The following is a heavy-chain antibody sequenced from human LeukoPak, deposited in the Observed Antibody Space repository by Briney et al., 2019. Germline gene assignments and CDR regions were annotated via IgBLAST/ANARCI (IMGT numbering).Heavy chain of an antibody. D-gene: IGHD3-22*01. V-gene: IGHV3-73*01. CDR1: GFTFSGST. J-gene: IGHJ3*02. CDR2: IRSKANSYAT. Sequence: PGGSLKLSCAASGFTFSGSTIHWVRQASGIGLEWLGRIRSKANSYATAYAASVNGRFTISRDDSKNTAYLQMNSLKTEDTAVYYCTSRPTPFYYYDSSGSDAFESWGQGTMVTVSS. CDR3: TSRPTPFYYYDSSGSDAFES.